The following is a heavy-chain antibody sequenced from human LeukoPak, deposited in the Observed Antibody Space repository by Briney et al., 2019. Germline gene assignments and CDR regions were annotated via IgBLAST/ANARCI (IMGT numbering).Heavy chain of an antibody. CDR1: GFTFSSYA. CDR2: ISGSGGST. V-gene: IGHV3-23*01. Sequence: GGSLRLSCAASGFTFSSYAMSWVRQAPGKGLEWVSAISGSGGSTYYADSVKGRFTISRDNSKNTLYLQMNSLRAEDTAVYYCARMYYYDSSGYYDYWGQGTLVTVSS. J-gene: IGHJ4*02. D-gene: IGHD3-22*01. CDR3: ARMYYYDSSGYYDY.